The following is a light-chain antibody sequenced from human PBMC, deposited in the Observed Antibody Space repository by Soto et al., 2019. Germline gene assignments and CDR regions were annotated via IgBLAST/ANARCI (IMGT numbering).Light chain of an antibody. Sequence: QSVLTQPASVSGSPGQSITISCTGTSSDVGGYNYVSWYQQHPGKAPKLMIYDVSNRPSGVSNRFSGSKSANTASLTISGRQAEDEADYYCSSYTGSVTYVVFGGGTKLSVL. CDR2: DVS. V-gene: IGLV2-14*01. CDR1: SSDVGGYNY. CDR3: SSYTGSVTYVV. J-gene: IGLJ2*01.